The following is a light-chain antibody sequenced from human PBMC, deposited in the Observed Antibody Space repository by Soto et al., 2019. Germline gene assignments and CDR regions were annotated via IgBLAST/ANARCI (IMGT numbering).Light chain of an antibody. Sequence: DIQMTQSPSTLSASVGDRVTITCRASQSISSWLAWYQQKPGKAPKLLIYDASSLESGVPSRFSGSGPGTEFTLTISSLQPEDFATYYCQQYNSYSEAFGQGTKVDIK. V-gene: IGKV1-5*01. J-gene: IGKJ1*01. CDR3: QQYNSYSEA. CDR2: DAS. CDR1: QSISSW.